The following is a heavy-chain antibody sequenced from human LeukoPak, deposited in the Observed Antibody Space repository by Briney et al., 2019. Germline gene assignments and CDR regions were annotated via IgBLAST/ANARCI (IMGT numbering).Heavy chain of an antibody. CDR2: IYYSGST. J-gene: IGHJ4*02. D-gene: IGHD6-19*01. CDR3: ARIEYTSGWYYFDY. V-gene: IGHV4-59*01. Sequence: PSETLSLTCTVSGGSISDYYWSWIRQPPGKGLEWIGYIYYSGSTNYNPSLKSRVTISVDTSKNQFSLKLSSVTAADTALYYCARIEYTSGWYYFDYWGQGTLVTVSS. CDR1: GGSISDYY.